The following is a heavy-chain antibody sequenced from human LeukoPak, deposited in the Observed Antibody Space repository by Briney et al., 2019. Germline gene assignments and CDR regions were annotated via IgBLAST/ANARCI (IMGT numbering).Heavy chain of an antibody. V-gene: IGHV4-34*01. Sequence: SETLSLTCAVYGGSFSGYYWSWLRQPPGKGLEWIGEINHSGSTNYNPSLKSRVTISVDTSKNQFSLKLSSVTAADTAVYYCARAYIVLMVYALDYWGQGTLVTVSS. CDR1: GGSFSGYY. J-gene: IGHJ4*02. CDR3: ARAYIVLMVYALDY. D-gene: IGHD2-8*01. CDR2: INHSGST.